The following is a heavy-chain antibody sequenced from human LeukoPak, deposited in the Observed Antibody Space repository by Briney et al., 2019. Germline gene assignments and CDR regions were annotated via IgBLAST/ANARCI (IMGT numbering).Heavy chain of an antibody. V-gene: IGHV4-38-2*01. D-gene: IGHD5-12*01. CDR2: IYHSGST. Sequence: SETLSLTCAVSGYSISSGYYWGWIRQPPGKGLEWIGSIYHSGSTYYNPSLKSRVTISVDTSKNLFSLKLSSVTAADTAVYYCARVRGYDRCWFDPWGQGTLVTVSS. J-gene: IGHJ5*02. CDR1: GYSISSGYY. CDR3: ARVRGYDRCWFDP.